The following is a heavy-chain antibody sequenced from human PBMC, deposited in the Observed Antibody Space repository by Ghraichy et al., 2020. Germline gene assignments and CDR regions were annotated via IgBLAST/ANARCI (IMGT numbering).Heavy chain of an antibody. J-gene: IGHJ6*02. CDR1: GGSVSSGSYY. V-gene: IGHV4-61*01. D-gene: IGHD5-12*01. CDR2: IYYSGST. Sequence: SQTLSLTCTVSGGSVSSGSYYWSWIRQPPGKGLEWIGYIYYSGSTNYNPSLKSRVTISVDTSKNQFSLKLSSVTAADTAVYYCASLVATRSAYYYYGMDVWGQGTTVTVSS. CDR3: ASLVATRSAYYYYGMDV.